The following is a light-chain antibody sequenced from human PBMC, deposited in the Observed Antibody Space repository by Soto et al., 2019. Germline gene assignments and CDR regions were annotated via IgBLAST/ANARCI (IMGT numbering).Light chain of an antibody. Sequence: QSVLTQPPSESGTPGQRVTISCSGSSSNIGSNYVYWYQQLPGTAPKLLIYSNNQRPSGVPDRFSGSKSGTSASLAISGLQSEDEADYYCAAWDDILNGVYVFGPGTKVTVL. CDR1: SSNIGSNY. CDR3: AAWDDILNGVYV. V-gene: IGLV1-44*01. J-gene: IGLJ1*01. CDR2: SNN.